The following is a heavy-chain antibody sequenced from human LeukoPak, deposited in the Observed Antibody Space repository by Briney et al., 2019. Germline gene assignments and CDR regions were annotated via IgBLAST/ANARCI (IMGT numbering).Heavy chain of an antibody. J-gene: IGHJ6*02. CDR3: AREASRYFDWQYGMDV. CDR2: NSAYNGNT. V-gene: IGHV1-18*01. D-gene: IGHD3-9*01. CDR1: GYTFTSYG. Sequence: ASVKVSCKASGYTFTSYGISWVRQAPGQGLEWMGWNSAYNGNTNYAQKLQGRVTMTTDTSTSTAYMELRSLRSDDTAVYYCAREASRYFDWQYGMDVWGQGTTVTVSS.